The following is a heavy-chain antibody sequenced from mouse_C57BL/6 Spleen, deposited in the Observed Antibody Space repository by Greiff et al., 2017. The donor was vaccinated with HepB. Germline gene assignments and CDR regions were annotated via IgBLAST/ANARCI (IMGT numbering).Heavy chain of an antibody. CDR2: ISSGSSTI. D-gene: IGHD2-4*01. J-gene: IGHJ2*01. V-gene: IGHV5-17*01. Sequence: EVKLQESGGGLVKPGGSLKLSCAASGFTFSDYGMHWVRQAPEKGLEWVAYISSGSSTIYYADTVKGRFTISRDNAKNTLFLQMTSLRSEDTAMYYCARTYYDYFDYWGQGTTLTVSS. CDR1: GFTFSDYG. CDR3: ARTYYDYFDY.